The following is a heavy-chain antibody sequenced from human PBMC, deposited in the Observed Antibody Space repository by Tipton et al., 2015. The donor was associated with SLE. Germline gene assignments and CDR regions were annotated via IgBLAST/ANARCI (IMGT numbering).Heavy chain of an antibody. CDR3: ARHTGRQLPQTWTYDYYYYSMDV. CDR1: GGSISSYY. D-gene: IGHD2-2*01. CDR2: IYHSGYT. V-gene: IGHV4-59*08. Sequence: GLVKPSETLSLTCTVSGGSISSYYWSWIRQPPGKGLEWIGNIYHSGYTKYNPSLKSRVTVSVDTSKNQFSLKLTSVTAAAAAVYYCARHTGRQLPQTWTYDYYYYSMDVWARGTTVAVSS. J-gene: IGHJ6*03.